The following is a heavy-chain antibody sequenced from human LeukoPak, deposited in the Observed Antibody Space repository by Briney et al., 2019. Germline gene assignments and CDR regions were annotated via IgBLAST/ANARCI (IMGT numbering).Heavy chain of an antibody. Sequence: SVKVSCKASGGTFSSYAISWVRQAPGQGLEWMGRIIPIFGIANYAQKFQSRVTITADKSTSTAYMELSSLRSEDTAVYYCARASGYCSSTSCHDAFDIWGQGTMVTVSS. CDR2: IIPIFGIA. D-gene: IGHD2-2*03. CDR1: GGTFSSYA. CDR3: ARASGYCSSTSCHDAFDI. J-gene: IGHJ3*02. V-gene: IGHV1-69*04.